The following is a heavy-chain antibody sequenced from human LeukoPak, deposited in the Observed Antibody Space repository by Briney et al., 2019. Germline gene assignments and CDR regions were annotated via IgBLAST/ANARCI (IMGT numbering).Heavy chain of an antibody. V-gene: IGHV1-2*02. J-gene: IGHJ5*02. CDR1: GYTFTGYY. Sequence: ASVTVSCKASGYTFTGYYMHWVRQAPGQGLEWMGWINPNSGGTNYAQKFQGRVTMTRDTSISTAYMELSRLRSDDTAVYYCARSGVYDILTGYQNWFDPWGQGTLVTVSS. CDR3: ARSGVYDILTGYQNWFDP. D-gene: IGHD3-9*01. CDR2: INPNSGGT.